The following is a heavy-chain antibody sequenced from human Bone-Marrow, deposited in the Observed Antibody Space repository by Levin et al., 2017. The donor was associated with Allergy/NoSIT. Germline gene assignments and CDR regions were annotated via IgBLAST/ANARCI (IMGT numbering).Heavy chain of an antibody. V-gene: IGHV3-74*01. CDR1: GVSISNYW. D-gene: IGHD3-16*01. J-gene: IGHJ6*02. CDR3: AREQTSVSVFGMDV. Sequence: GGSLRLSCSASGVSISNYWMHWVREIPGKGLVWVSHIKGDGSVTNYADSVKGRFTMSRDNAKNTLSLQMHSLRAEDTAVYYCAREQTSVSVFGMDVWGQGTTVTVSS. CDR2: IKGDGSVT.